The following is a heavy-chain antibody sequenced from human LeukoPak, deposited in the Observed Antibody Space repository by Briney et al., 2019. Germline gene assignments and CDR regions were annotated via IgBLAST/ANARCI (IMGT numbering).Heavy chain of an antibody. V-gene: IGHV3-43*02. J-gene: IGHJ4*02. CDR2: ISGNGHTI. CDR1: GFTFHVYA. D-gene: IGHD3-16*02. Sequence: PGGSLRLSCAASGFTFHVYAIYWVRQAPGKGLEWVSLISGNGHTISYADSVRGRFTISRDNTKNSLYLQMDSLTTEDTDVYYCARDDGASSLLDFWGQGTLVTVSS. CDR3: ARDDGASSLLDF.